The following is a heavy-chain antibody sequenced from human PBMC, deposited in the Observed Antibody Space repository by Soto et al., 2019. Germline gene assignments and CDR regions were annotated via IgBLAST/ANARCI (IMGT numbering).Heavy chain of an antibody. V-gene: IGHV1-8*01. CDR3: ATEVCGGGSCVRMDV. J-gene: IGHJ6*02. D-gene: IGHD2-15*01. CDR1: GYTFTSYD. Sequence: QVQLVQSGAEVKKPGASVKVSCKASGYTFTSYDINWVRQATGLALEWMGWMNPNSGNTGSAQKFQARVTMTTNTSTSAAYMELSSLRSEDTAVQYCATEVCGGGSCVRMDVWGQGPTVTVSS. CDR2: MNPNSGNT.